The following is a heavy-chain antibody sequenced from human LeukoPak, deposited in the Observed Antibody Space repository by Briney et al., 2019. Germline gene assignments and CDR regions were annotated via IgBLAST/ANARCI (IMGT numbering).Heavy chain of an antibody. D-gene: IGHD2-21*01. CDR3: ASIVGPRRRSPVLMDV. Sequence: GGSLRLSCAASTFTFRSYEMDSVRQTPGKRLEWGSYISSSGHTIYYVDSVKGRFSISTDNAKNSLYLQMNSLRAEGTAVYYCASIVGPRRRSPVLMDVWGQGTTVTVSS. CDR2: ISSSGHTI. V-gene: IGHV3-48*03. CDR1: TFTFRSYE. J-gene: IGHJ6*02.